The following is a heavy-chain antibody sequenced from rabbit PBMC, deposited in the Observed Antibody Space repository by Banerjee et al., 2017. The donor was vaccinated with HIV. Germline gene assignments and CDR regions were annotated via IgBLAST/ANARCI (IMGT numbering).Heavy chain of an antibody. CDR3: AREEYVGYGYANL. CDR1: GFSFSNGYV. Sequence: QSLEESGGDLVKPEGSLTITCTASGFSFSNGYVMCWVRQAPGKGLEWIACINTISGDTVYATWAKGRFTISKASWTTVTLQMTSLTAADTATYFCAREEYVGYGYANLWGQGTLVTVS. J-gene: IGHJ4*01. CDR2: INTISGDT. D-gene: IGHD6-1*01. V-gene: IGHV1S40*01.